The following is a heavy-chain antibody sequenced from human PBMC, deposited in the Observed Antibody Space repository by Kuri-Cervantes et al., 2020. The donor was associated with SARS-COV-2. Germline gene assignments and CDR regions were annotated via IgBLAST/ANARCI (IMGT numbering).Heavy chain of an antibody. CDR3: AREGGAKVYYDFRSGMGLFDP. J-gene: IGHJ5*02. V-gene: IGHV1-69*13. CDR2: IIPIFGTA. D-gene: IGHD3-3*01. Sequence: SVKVSCKASGYTFTGYYMHWVRQAPGQGLEWMGGIIPIFGTANYAQKFQGRVTITADESTSTAYMELSSLRSDDTAVYYCAREGGAKVYYDFRSGMGLFDPWGQGTLVTVSS. CDR1: GYTFTGYY.